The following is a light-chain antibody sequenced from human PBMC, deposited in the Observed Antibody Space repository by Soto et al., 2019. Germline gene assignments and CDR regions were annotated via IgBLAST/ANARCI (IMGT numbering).Light chain of an antibody. V-gene: IGKV3-15*01. Sequence: EIVMTQSPATLSVSPGERATLSCRASQSVSTTVAWYRQKPGQAPRLLIYDASTRATGVPATFNGSGSGTDFTLTITSLQSEDFGVYYCQQYKDWPTTFGQGTKVDIK. J-gene: IGKJ1*01. CDR2: DAS. CDR3: QQYKDWPTT. CDR1: QSVSTT.